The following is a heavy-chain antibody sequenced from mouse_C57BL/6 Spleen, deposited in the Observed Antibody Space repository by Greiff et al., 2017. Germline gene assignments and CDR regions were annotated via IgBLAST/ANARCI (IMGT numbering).Heavy chain of an antibody. D-gene: IGHD1-1*01. Sequence: LVESGAELARPGASVKMSCKASGYTFTSYTMHWVKQRPGQGLEWIGYINPSSGYTKYNQKFKDKATLTADKSSSTAYMQLSSLTSEDSAVYYCAKGLLRGSDYWGQGTTLTVSS. CDR1: GYTFTSYT. J-gene: IGHJ2*01. CDR3: AKGLLRGSDY. CDR2: INPSSGYT. V-gene: IGHV1-4*01.